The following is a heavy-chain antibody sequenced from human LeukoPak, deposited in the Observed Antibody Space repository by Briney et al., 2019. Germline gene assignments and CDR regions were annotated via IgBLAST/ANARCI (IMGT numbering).Heavy chain of an antibody. CDR1: GFTFRMSG. CDR2: IASSDDST. V-gene: IGHV3-23*01. CDR3: AKDLSWFFDH. D-gene: IGHD6-13*01. J-gene: IGHJ4*02. Sequence: GGSLRLSCAASGFTFRMSGMTWVRQAPGKGLEWVSGIASSDDSTYYADSVKGQFTISRDNSKNSVYLQMSSLRVDDTAVYYCAKDLSWFFDHWGQGILVTVSS.